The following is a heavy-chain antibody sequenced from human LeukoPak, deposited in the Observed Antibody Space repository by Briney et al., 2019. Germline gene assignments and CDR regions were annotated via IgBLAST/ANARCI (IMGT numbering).Heavy chain of an antibody. J-gene: IGHJ4*02. D-gene: IGHD5-18*01. Sequence: GGSLRLSCAASGFTFSAYLMHWVRQVPGKGLVWVGRIKSKTDGGTTDYAAPVKGRFTISRDDSKNTLYLQMNSLKTEDTAVYYCTTIATAMVTYSEGEYWGQGTLVTVSS. CDR3: TTIATAMVTYSEGEY. CDR1: GFTFSAYL. CDR2: IKSKTDGGTT. V-gene: IGHV3-15*01.